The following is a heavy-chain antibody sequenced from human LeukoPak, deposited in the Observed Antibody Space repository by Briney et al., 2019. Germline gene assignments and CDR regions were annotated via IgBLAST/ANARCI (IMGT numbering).Heavy chain of an antibody. Sequence: GGSLRLSCAASGFTFRSYTMGWVRQAPGKGLEWVSSIISSSSSIYYADSMKGRFTISRDNAKNSLYLQMNSLRVEDTAVYYCARDNAFDIWGKGTMVTVSS. CDR3: ARDNAFDI. CDR2: IISSSSSI. CDR1: GFTFRSYT. V-gene: IGHV3-21*01. J-gene: IGHJ3*02.